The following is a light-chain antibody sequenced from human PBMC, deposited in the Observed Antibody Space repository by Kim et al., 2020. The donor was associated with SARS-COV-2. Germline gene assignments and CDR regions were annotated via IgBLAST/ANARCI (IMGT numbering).Light chain of an antibody. CDR1: ESIGGQ. V-gene: IGKV3-11*01. Sequence: EIVLTQSPATLSLSPGEGATLSCRASESIGGQLGWYQQKPGQAPRLLIFDTSKRAADIPARFSGSGSETDFTLTISSLEPEDFAVYFCQQRSNWPLTFGGGTKVDIK. CDR2: DTS. J-gene: IGKJ4*01. CDR3: QQRSNWPLT.